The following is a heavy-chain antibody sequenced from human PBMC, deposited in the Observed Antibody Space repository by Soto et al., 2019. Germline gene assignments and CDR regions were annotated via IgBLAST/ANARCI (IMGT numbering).Heavy chain of an antibody. Sequence: QVQMVQSGAEVKTPGASVKVSCKASGYTFTSYYMHWVRQAPGQGLEWMGIINPSGGSTSYAQKFQGRVTMPRDTSTSTVYMELSSLRSEDTAVYYCARAPYSGYDFDYWGQGTLVTVSS. D-gene: IGHD5-12*01. CDR3: ARAPYSGYDFDY. V-gene: IGHV1-46*01. CDR1: GYTFTSYY. CDR2: INPSGGST. J-gene: IGHJ4*02.